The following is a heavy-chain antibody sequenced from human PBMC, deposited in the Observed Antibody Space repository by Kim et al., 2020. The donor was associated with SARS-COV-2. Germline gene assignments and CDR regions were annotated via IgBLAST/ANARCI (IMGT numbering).Heavy chain of an antibody. CDR1: GFTFDDYA. CDR2: ISWNSGSI. Sequence: GGSLRLSCAASGFTFDDYAMHWVRQAPGKGLEWVSGISWNSGSIGYADSVKGRFTISRDNAKNSLNLQMNSLRAEDTALYYCAKDYCSSTSCSFDYWGQG. J-gene: IGHJ4*02. V-gene: IGHV3-9*01. CDR3: AKDYCSSTSCSFDY. D-gene: IGHD2-2*01.